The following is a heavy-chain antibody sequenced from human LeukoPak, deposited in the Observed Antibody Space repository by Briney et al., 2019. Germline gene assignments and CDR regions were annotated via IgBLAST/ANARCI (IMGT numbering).Heavy chain of an antibody. J-gene: IGHJ6*02. D-gene: IGHD2-8*02. CDR3: ARDLVPDNYYYGMDV. CDR1: GYTFTSYY. CDR2: INPSGGRT. Sequence: GASVKVSCKASGYTFTSYYMHWVRQAPGQGLEWMGIINPSGGRTTYAQKFQGRVTMTRDTSTSTVYMELSSLRSEDTAVYYCARDLVPDNYYYGMDVWGQGTTVTVSS. V-gene: IGHV1-46*01.